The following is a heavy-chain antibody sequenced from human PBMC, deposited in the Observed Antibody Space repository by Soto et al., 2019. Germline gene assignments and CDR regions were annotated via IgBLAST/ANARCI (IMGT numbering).Heavy chain of an antibody. D-gene: IGHD3-22*01. V-gene: IGHV3-15*01. CDR1: GFTFSNAW. CDR3: TTSLTYYYDSSGYYRRITFDY. J-gene: IGHJ4*02. Sequence: PGGSLRLSCAAPGFTFSNAWMSWVRQAPGKGLEWVGRIKGKTDGGTTDYAAPVKGRFTISRDDSKNTLYLQMNSLKTEDTAVYYCTTSLTYYYDSSGYYRRITFDYWGQGTLVTVSS. CDR2: IKGKTDGGTT.